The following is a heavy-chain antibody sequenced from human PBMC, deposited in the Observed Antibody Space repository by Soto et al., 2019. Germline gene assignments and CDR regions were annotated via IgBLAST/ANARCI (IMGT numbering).Heavy chain of an antibody. V-gene: IGHV4-34*01. CDR2: INHSGST. J-gene: IGHJ6*03. CDR3: ARPGDYYYYYMDV. CDR1: GGSFSGYY. Sequence: PSETLSLTCAVYGGSFSGYYWSWIRQPPGKGLEWIGEINHSGSTNYNPSLKSRVTISVDTSKNQFSLKLSSVTAADTAVYYCARPGDYYYYYMDVWGKGTTVTVS.